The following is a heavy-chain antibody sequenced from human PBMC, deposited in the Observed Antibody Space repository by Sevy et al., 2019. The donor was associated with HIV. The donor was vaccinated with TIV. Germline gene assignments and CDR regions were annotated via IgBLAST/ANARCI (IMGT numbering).Heavy chain of an antibody. CDR2: ISYDGSNK. J-gene: IGHJ6*02. CDR3: XXXXXXXXXXXGGMDV. Sequence: GGSLRLSCAASGFTFSSYGMHWVRQAPGKGLEWVAVISYDGSNKYYADSVKGRFTISRDNSKNTLYLQMNSLRAEDXXXXXXXXXXXXXXXXXGGMDVWGQGTTVTVSS. V-gene: IGHV3-30*03. CDR1: GFTFSSYG.